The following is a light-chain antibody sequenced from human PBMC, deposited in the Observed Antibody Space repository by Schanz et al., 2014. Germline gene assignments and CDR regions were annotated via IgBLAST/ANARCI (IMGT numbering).Light chain of an antibody. Sequence: DIVLTQSPASLSLSPGDTATLSCRASQSVSSSYLAWYQQKPGQAPRLLIYAASSRAAGVPDRFSGSGSGTDFTLTISRLEPEDSAVYYCQQYGSSPSTFGQGTKVEIK. CDR2: AAS. CDR1: QSVSSSY. V-gene: IGKV3-20*01. J-gene: IGKJ1*01. CDR3: QQYGSSPST.